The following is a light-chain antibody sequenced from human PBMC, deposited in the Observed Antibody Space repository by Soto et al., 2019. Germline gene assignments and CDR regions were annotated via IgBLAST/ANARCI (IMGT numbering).Light chain of an antibody. CDR3: SSDAGSNTFV. CDR2: NVN. J-gene: IGLJ1*01. Sequence: QSALTQPASVSGSPGQSITISCTGTSSDIGGYNFVSWYQQHPGKAPKLMIYNVNNRPSGFSSRFAGSKSGNTASLTISGLQAEDEADYYCSSDAGSNTFVFGTGTKLTVL. V-gene: IGLV2-14*03. CDR1: SSDIGGYNF.